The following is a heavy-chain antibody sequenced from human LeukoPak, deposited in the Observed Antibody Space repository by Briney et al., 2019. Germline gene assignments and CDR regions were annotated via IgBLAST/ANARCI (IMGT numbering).Heavy chain of an antibody. D-gene: IGHD1-26*01. CDR1: GFTFSRNG. CDR3: AKDRWDLPFDY. CDR2: IRYDGSIK. V-gene: IGHV3-30*02. J-gene: IGHJ4*02. Sequence: GGSLRLSCAASGFTFSRNGMHWVRQAPGKGLVWVALIRYDGSIKYYEDSVKGRFTISRDNSQNTLYLQMNSLRAEDTAVYYCAKDRWDLPFDYWGQGTLVTASS.